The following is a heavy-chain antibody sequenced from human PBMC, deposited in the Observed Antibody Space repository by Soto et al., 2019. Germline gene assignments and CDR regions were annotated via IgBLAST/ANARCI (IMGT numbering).Heavy chain of an antibody. Sequence: QVQLVQSGAEEKKPGASVKVSCKASGYTFTSYAMHWVRQAPGQRLEWMGWINAGNGNTKYSQKFQGRVTITRDTSASTAYMELSSLRSEDTAVYYCASESGYSYGLEYFQHWGQGTLVTVSS. V-gene: IGHV1-3*05. CDR2: INAGNGNT. D-gene: IGHD5-18*01. J-gene: IGHJ1*01. CDR1: GYTFTSYA. CDR3: ASESGYSYGLEYFQH.